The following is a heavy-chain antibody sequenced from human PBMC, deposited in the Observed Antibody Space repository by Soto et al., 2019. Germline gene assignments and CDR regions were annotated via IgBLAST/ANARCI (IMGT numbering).Heavy chain of an antibody. CDR1: GGSFSGYY. J-gene: IGHJ4*02. V-gene: IGHV4-34*01. D-gene: IGHD1-26*01. CDR3: ARGKGKWKGANDY. CDR2: INHSGST. Sequence: QVQLQQWGAGLLKPSETLSLTCAVYGGSFSGYYWSWIRQPPGKGLEWIGEINHSGSTNYNPSLKSRVTISVDTSKNQFSLKLSSVTAADTAVYYCARGKGKWKGANDYWGQGTLVTVSS.